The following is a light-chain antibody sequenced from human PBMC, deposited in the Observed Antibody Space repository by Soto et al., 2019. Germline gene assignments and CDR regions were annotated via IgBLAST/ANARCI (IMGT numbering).Light chain of an antibody. Sequence: DIQMTQSPSTLSASEGDRVTISCRASQSVSIWLAWYQQKPGKAPKLLIYKASSLESGVPSRFSGSGSGTELTLTISSLQPDDFATYYCQHYNSYSEAFGQGTKVDIK. CDR1: QSVSIW. CDR2: KAS. V-gene: IGKV1-5*03. J-gene: IGKJ1*01. CDR3: QHYNSYSEA.